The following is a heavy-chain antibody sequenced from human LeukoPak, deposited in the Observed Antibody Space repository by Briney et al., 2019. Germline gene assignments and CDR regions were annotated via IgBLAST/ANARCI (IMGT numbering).Heavy chain of an antibody. V-gene: IGHV3-7*01. D-gene: IGHD5-18*01. CDR2: INHNGNVN. CDR1: GFTFSSYW. CDR3: ARDPGTAMGRALDY. Sequence: GGSLRPSCAASGFTFSSYWMNWARQAPGKGLEWVASINHNGNVNYYVDSVKGRFTISRDNAKNTLYLQMNSLRAEDTAVYYCARDPGTAMGRALDYWGQGTLVTVSS. J-gene: IGHJ4*02.